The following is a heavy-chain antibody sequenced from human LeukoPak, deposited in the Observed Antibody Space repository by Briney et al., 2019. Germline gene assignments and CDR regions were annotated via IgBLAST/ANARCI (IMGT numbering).Heavy chain of an antibody. CDR1: GFTFSSYA. J-gene: IGHJ4*02. CDR2: ISGSGGST. V-gene: IGHV3-23*01. CDR3: ANTGCSSTSCSPNY. Sequence: GGSLRLTCAASGFTFSSYAISWVRHAPGQGLDWVSVISGSGGSTYYADSVKGRFTISRDNSNNTLYLQMNSLSAEDTAVYYCANTGCSSTSCSPNYWGQGTLVTVSS. D-gene: IGHD2-2*01.